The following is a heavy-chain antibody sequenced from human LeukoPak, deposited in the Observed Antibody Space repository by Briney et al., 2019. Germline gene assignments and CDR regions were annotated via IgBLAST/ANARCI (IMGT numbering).Heavy chain of an antibody. Sequence: ASVKVSCKASGYTFTGYYMHWVRQAPGQGLEWMGWINPKSGGTNYAQYFQGRVTMTRDTSSTTVYMDLTRLRSDDTAVYFCARPLGSLKEYWWFDPWGQGTLATVSS. V-gene: IGHV1-2*02. CDR1: GYTFTGYY. J-gene: IGHJ5*02. D-gene: IGHD2/OR15-2a*01. CDR3: ARPLGSLKEYWWFDP. CDR2: INPKSGGT.